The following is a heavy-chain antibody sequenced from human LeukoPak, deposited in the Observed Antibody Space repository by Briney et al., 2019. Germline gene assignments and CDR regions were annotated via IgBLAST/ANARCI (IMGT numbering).Heavy chain of an antibody. CDR2: IYTSGGT. CDR3: ARGIRVTASLLSVGFYFDD. V-gene: IGHV4-4*07. D-gene: IGHD2-21*02. CDR1: GGSISSGY. J-gene: IGHJ4*02. Sequence: SETLSLTCTVSGGSISSGYWMWLRQPAGKGLEWIGRIYTSGGTRYNPSLRGRVTMSAVTSKNQFSPKLSSVTAAGTAVYYCARGIRVTASLLSVGFYFDDWGQGTLVTVSS.